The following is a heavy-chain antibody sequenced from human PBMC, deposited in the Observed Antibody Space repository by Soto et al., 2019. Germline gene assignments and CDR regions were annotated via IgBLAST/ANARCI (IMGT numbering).Heavy chain of an antibody. D-gene: IGHD6-13*01. CDR2: INPYNGNT. Sequence: ASVKVSCKASGYTFTSYGISWVRQAPGQGLEWMAWINPYNGNTKYAEKFLGRVTVTTDTSTATAYMEVRSLTSDDTAVFYCAKGGVGLAAPRVWPYWGQGTPVTVSS. CDR3: AKGGVGLAAPRVWPY. V-gene: IGHV1-18*01. J-gene: IGHJ4*02. CDR1: GYTFTSYG.